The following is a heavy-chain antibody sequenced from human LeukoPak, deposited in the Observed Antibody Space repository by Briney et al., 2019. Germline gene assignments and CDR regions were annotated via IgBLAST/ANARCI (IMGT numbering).Heavy chain of an antibody. Sequence: ASVKVSCKPFGYIFTNYGISWVRQAPGQGLAWMGWISTYNGDTNYAQSFQGRVTMTTDTSTSTVYMELRSLRSDDTAVYYCATHDWTSRWFDPWGQGTLVTVSS. D-gene: IGHD3-9*01. CDR1: GYIFTNYG. CDR2: ISTYNGDT. J-gene: IGHJ5*02. CDR3: ATHDWTSRWFDP. V-gene: IGHV1-18*01.